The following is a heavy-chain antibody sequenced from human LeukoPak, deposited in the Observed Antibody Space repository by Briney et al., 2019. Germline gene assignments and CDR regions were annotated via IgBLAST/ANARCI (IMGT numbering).Heavy chain of an antibody. D-gene: IGHD5-24*01. J-gene: IGHJ4*02. Sequence: GGSLRLSCAGSGITFSTAWMSWVRQAPGKGLEWVGRIKGKTDSWTTDYAAPVKGRFTISRDLSQNTLYLQMDSLKTEDTAVYYCARGAMATTPFFDYWGQGTLVTVSS. CDR1: GITFSTAW. V-gene: IGHV3-15*01. CDR3: ARGAMATTPFFDY. CDR2: IKGKTDSWTT.